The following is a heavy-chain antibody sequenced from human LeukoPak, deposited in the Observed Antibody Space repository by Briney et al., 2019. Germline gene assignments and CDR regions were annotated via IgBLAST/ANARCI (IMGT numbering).Heavy chain of an antibody. Sequence: PGRSLRLSCAASGFTFSSYAMHWVRQAPGKGLEWVAVISYDGSNKYYADSVKGRFTISRDNSKNTLYLQMNSLRAEDTAVYYCARDGDPHSGSPRYHAFDIWGQGTMVTVSS. CDR2: ISYDGSNK. CDR1: GFTFSSYA. V-gene: IGHV3-30-3*01. CDR3: ARDGDPHSGSPRYHAFDI. J-gene: IGHJ3*02. D-gene: IGHD1-26*01.